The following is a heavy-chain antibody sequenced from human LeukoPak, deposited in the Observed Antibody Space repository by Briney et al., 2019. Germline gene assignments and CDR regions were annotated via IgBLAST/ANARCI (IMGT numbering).Heavy chain of an antibody. CDR1: GYTFTGYY. Sequence: ASVKVFYKASGYTFTGYYMHWVRQAPGQGLEWMGRINPNSGGTNYAQKFQGWVTMTRDTSISTAYMELSRLRSDDTAVYYCATQRNDYGDYFDYWGQGTLVTVSS. V-gene: IGHV1-2*04. J-gene: IGHJ4*02. D-gene: IGHD4-17*01. CDR2: INPNSGGT. CDR3: ATQRNDYGDYFDY.